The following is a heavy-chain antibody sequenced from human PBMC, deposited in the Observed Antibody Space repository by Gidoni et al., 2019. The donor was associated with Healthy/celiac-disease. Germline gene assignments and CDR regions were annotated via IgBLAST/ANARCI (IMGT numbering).Heavy chain of an antibody. V-gene: IGHV3-21*01. CDR3: ARDSSLNYPYHHGGDY. CDR1: GFTFRSYS. D-gene: IGHD3-16*01. J-gene: IGHJ4*02. Sequence: EVQLAAYGGDLVKPVGSLTLSCESSGFTFRSYSMNCARQAPGKGLEWVSSISSSSSYIYYADSVKGRFPISRDNAKNSLYLQMNSLRAEDTAVYYCARDSSLNYPYHHGGDYWGQGTLVTVSS. CDR2: ISSSSSYI.